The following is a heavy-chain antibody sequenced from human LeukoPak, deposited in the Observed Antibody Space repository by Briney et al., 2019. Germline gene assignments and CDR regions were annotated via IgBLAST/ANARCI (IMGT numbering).Heavy chain of an antibody. Sequence: PGGSLRLSCAASGFTFSSYGMHWVRQAPGKGLEWVAVISYDGSNKYYADSVKGRFTISRDNSKNTLYLQMNSLRAEDTAVYYCAKVAGIQLPIFYYYMDVWGKGTTVTVSS. D-gene: IGHD5-18*01. CDR2: ISYDGSNK. V-gene: IGHV3-30*18. CDR1: GFTFSSYG. CDR3: AKVAGIQLPIFYYYMDV. J-gene: IGHJ6*03.